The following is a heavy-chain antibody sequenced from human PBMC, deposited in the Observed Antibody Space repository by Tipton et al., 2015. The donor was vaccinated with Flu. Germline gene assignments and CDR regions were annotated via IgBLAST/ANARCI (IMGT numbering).Heavy chain of an antibody. CDR3: ARVCCGYGPPSN. CDR1: GDSISSRYY. J-gene: IGHJ4*02. V-gene: IGHV4-38-2*02. Sequence: TLSLTCTVSGDSISSRYYWGWIRQPPGKGLEWIGCIHYSGSIFYTGSTYYNPSLKSRVAISVDTSRNQFTLRLSSVTAADTAVYYCARVCCGYGPPSNWGQGTLVTVSS. CDR2: IHYSGSIFYTGST. D-gene: IGHD6-25*01.